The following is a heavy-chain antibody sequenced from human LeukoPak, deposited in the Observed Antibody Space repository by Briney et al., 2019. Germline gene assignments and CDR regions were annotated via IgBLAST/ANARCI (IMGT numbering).Heavy chain of an antibody. V-gene: IGHV3-23*01. Sequence: GGSLRLSCAASGFTFSGYAMGWVRQAPGQGLEWASTISGFGGSTYYADSVKGRFTISRDNSKNTLYLQMNSLRAEDTAVYYCAKTSYSSGWPLDYWGQGTLVTVSS. CDR3: AKTSYSSGWPLDY. D-gene: IGHD6-19*01. J-gene: IGHJ4*02. CDR1: GFTFSGYA. CDR2: ISGFGGST.